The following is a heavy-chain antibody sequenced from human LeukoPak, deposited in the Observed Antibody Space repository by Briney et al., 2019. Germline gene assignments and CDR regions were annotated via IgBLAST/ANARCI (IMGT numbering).Heavy chain of an antibody. J-gene: IGHJ4*02. CDR1: GYSISSGYH. CDR3: ARGRKVATSVDY. Sequence: SETLSLTCAVSGYSISSGYHWGWIRQPPGKGLEWIGSIYHSGSTYYNPSLKSRVTISVDTSKNQFSLKLSSVTAADTAVYYCARGRKVATSVDYWGQGTLVTVSS. D-gene: IGHD5-12*01. V-gene: IGHV4-38-2*01. CDR2: IYHSGST.